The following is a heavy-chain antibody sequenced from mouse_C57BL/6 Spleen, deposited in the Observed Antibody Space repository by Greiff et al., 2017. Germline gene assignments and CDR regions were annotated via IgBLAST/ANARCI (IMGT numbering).Heavy chain of an antibody. CDR3: ARRGNWSLAY. D-gene: IGHD4-1*01. J-gene: IGHJ3*01. V-gene: IGHV1-4*01. CDR2: INPSSGYT. CDR1: GYTFTSYT. Sequence: QVQLQQSGAELARPGASVKMSCKASGYTFTSYTMHWVKQRPGQGLEWIGYINPSSGYTKYNQKFKDKATLTADKSSSTAYMQLSSLTSEDAAVDYCARRGNWSLAYWGQGTLVTVAA.